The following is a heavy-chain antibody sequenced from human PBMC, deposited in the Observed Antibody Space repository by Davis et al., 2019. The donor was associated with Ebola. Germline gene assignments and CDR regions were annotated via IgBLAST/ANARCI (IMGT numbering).Heavy chain of an antibody. CDR2: IIPIFGTA. V-gene: IGHV1-69*13. CDR3: ARDKDVVVVAERYYYYGMDV. CDR1: GGTFSSYA. D-gene: IGHD2-15*01. Sequence: AASVKVSCKASGGTFSSYAISWVRQAPGQGLEWMGGIIPIFGTAHYAQKFQGRVTITADESTSTAYMELSSLRSEDTAVYYCARDKDVVVVAERYYYYGMDVWGQGTTVTVSS. J-gene: IGHJ6*02.